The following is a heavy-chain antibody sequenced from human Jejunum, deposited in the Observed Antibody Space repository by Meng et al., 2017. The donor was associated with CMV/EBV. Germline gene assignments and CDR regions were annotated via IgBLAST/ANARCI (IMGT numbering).Heavy chain of an antibody. Sequence: VLLQESGPGLVTSSETLPLTCFVSAGPISGYYWSWIRQPAGKGLEWIGRIYTSGSTHYNPSLKSRLTMSVDLAKNQISLKLSSVTAADTAVYYCARESGSYYWFDPWGQGTLVTVSS. CDR1: AGPISGYY. CDR2: IYTSGST. J-gene: IGHJ5*02. V-gene: IGHV4-4*07. D-gene: IGHD1-26*01. CDR3: ARESGSYYWFDP.